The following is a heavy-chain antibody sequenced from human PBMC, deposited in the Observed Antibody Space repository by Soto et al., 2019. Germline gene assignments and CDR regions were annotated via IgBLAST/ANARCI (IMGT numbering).Heavy chain of an antibody. Sequence: ASVKVSCNASGYTFTSYYINWVRQATGQGLEWMGWMNPNSGNTGYAQKFQGRVTMTRNTSISTAYMELSSLRSEDTAVYYCAILLYDSSGYYYGRGISGWFDPWGQGTLVTVSS. J-gene: IGHJ5*02. CDR3: AILLYDSSGYYYGRGISGWFDP. V-gene: IGHV1-8*01. CDR1: GYTFTSYY. CDR2: MNPNSGNT. D-gene: IGHD3-22*01.